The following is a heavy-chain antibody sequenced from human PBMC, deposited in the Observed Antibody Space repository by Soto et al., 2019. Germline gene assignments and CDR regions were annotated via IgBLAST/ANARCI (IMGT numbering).Heavy chain of an antibody. CDR1: GFTFGSYV. D-gene: IGHD4-17*01. CDR2: FSASGGGT. J-gene: IGHJ4*02. CDR3: AKGTFYGNHLFDF. V-gene: IGHV3-23*01. Sequence: EVQLLESGGGLVQPGGSLRLSCAVSGFTFGSYVMGWVRQAPGKGLEWVATFSASGGGTYHADSVKGRLTIDRDNPKNTLFLQMNSLRAEDTAVYYCAKGTFYGNHLFDFWGQGTLVTVSS.